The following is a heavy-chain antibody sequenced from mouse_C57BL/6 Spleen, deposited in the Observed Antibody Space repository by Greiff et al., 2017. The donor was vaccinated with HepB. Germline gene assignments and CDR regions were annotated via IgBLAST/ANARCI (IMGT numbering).Heavy chain of an antibody. D-gene: IGHD4-1*01. Sequence: QVQLQQPGAELVRPGSSVKLSCKASGYTFTSYWMHWVKQRPIQGLEWIGNIDPSDSETHYNQKFKDKATLTVDKSSSTAYMQLSSLTSEDSAVYYCAINWYYYAMDYWGQGTSVTVSS. V-gene: IGHV1-52*01. CDR2: IDPSDSET. J-gene: IGHJ4*01. CDR3: AINWYYYAMDY. CDR1: GYTFTSYW.